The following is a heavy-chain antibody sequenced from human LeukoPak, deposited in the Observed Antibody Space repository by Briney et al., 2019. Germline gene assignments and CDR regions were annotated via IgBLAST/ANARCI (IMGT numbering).Heavy chain of an antibody. V-gene: IGHV3-74*01. CDR3: ARDSSGIAVAGSIPNYYYYMDV. CDR1: GFTFSSYW. Sequence: GGSLRLSCAASGFTFSSYWMHWVRQAPGKGLVWVSRINSDGSSTSYADPVKGRFTISRDNAKNTLYLQMNSLRAEDTAVYYCARDSSGIAVAGSIPNYYYYMDVWGKGTTVTVSS. CDR2: INSDGSST. D-gene: IGHD6-19*01. J-gene: IGHJ6*03.